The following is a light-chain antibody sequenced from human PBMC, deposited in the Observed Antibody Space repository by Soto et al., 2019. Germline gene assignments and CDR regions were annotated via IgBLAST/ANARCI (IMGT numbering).Light chain of an antibody. CDR1: SSDVGSYNR. CDR3: ISYTSRNALV. CDR2: EVT. Sequence: QSVLTQPPSVSGSPGQSVTISCIGTSSDVGSYNRVSWYQQSPGTAPKLIIYEVTNRPSGVADRFSGSKSGNTASLTISGLQAEDEADYYCISYTSRNALVFGGGT. J-gene: IGLJ3*02. V-gene: IGLV2-18*02.